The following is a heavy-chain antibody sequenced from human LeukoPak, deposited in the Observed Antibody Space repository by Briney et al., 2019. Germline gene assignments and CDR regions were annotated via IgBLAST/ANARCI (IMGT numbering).Heavy chain of an antibody. CDR1: GGSFSGYY. CDR3: ARGRKYYYGSGSFSNWFDP. CDR2: INHSGST. J-gene: IGHJ5*02. D-gene: IGHD3-10*01. V-gene: IGHV4-34*01. Sequence: SETLSLTCAVYGGSFSGYYWSWIRQPPGKGLEWIGEINHSGSTNYNPSLKSRVTISVDTSKNQFSLKLSPVTAADTAVYYCARGRKYYYGSGSFSNWFDPWGQGTLVTVSS.